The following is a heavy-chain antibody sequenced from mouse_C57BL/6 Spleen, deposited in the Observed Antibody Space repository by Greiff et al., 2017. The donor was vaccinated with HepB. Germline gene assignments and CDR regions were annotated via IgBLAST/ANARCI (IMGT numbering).Heavy chain of an antibody. CDR3: ARFYYGNYEAMDY. Sequence: VKLMESGPGLVAPSQSLSITCTVSGFSLTSYAISWVRQPPGKGLEWLGVIWTGGGTNYNSALKSRLSISHDNSKSQVFLKMDRLQTDDTAWYYCARFYYGNYEAMDYWGQGTSVTVSS. CDR2: IWTGGGT. CDR1: GFSLTSYA. V-gene: IGHV2-9-1*01. D-gene: IGHD2-1*01. J-gene: IGHJ4*01.